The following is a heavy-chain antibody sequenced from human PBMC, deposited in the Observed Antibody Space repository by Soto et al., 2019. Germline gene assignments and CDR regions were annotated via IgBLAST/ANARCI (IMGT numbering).Heavy chain of an antibody. CDR1: GYTFSNYG. J-gene: IGHJ4*02. CDR3: ARSHGDYAGY. Sequence: GASVKVSCKASGYTFSNYGVTWVRQAPGQGLEWMGWISAYNGNTNIAQKFQGRITMTTDTSTSTAYMELRSLRSDDTAVYYCARSHGDYAGYWGQGTLVTSPQ. V-gene: IGHV1-18*01. CDR2: ISAYNGNT. D-gene: IGHD4-17*01.